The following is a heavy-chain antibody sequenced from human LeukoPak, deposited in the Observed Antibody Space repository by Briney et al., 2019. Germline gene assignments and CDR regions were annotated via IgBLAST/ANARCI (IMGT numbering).Heavy chain of an antibody. D-gene: IGHD6-13*01. CDR2: IYISGST. V-gene: IGHV4-4*07. Sequence: SETLSLTCTVSGGSISSYYWSWIRQPAGKGLERIGRIYISGSTNYNPSLKSRVTMSVDTSKNQFSLKLSSVTAADTAVYYCARGIAAAGYYYYYYMDVWGKGTTVTVSS. CDR3: ARGIAAAGYYYYYYMDV. J-gene: IGHJ6*03. CDR1: GGSISSYY.